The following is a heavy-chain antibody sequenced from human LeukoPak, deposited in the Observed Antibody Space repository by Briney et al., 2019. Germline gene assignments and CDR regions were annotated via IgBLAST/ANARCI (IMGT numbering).Heavy chain of an antibody. CDR1: GFSFDDYA. CDR2: ISGSGGST. D-gene: IGHD2-8*01. Sequence: GGSLRLSGAASGFSFDDYAMHWVRQAPGNGLEWVSAISGSGGSTYYADSVRGRFTISRDNSKNTLYLQMNSLRAEDTAVYYCAKDIADFVPGSGIFDYWGQGTLVTVSS. V-gene: IGHV3-23*01. J-gene: IGHJ4*02. CDR3: AKDIADFVPGSGIFDY.